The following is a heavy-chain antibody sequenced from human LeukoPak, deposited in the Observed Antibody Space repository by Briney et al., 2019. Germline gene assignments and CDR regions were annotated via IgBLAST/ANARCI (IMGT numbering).Heavy chain of an antibody. Sequence: PGGSLRLSCAASGFTFSSSAMNWVRQAPGKELEWVSSINNVASHIYYAHSVKGRFTISRDNSKNTLYLQMISLRAEDTAVYYCAKSLGNWNDLYYCMNLWGKGTTVTVSS. J-gene: IGHJ6*03. CDR1: GFTFSSSA. CDR2: INNVASHI. V-gene: IGHV3-NL1*01. D-gene: IGHD1-1*01. CDR3: AKSLGNWNDLYYCMNL.